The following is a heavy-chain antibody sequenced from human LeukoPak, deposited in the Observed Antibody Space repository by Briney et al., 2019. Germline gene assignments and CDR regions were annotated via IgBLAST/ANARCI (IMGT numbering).Heavy chain of an antibody. CDR3: ARPPSSSGWSAFDY. Sequence: PARSLRLSCAASGFIFSSYSMHWVRQAPGKGLEWVAVITNDGRNKYYADSVKGRFTISRDNFKNTLYLEMNSLRTEDKAVYYCARPPSSSGWSAFDYWGQGTLVTVSS. J-gene: IGHJ4*02. CDR1: GFIFSSYS. CDR2: ITNDGRNK. V-gene: IGHV3-30*04. D-gene: IGHD6-19*01.